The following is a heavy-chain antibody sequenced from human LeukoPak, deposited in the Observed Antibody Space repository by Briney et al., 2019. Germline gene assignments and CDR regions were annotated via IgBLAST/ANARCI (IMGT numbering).Heavy chain of an antibody. Sequence: SQTLSLTCTVSGGSISSGGYYWSWLRQHPGKCLVLIGYIYYSGSTYYNPSLKIRVTISVDTSKNQFSLKLSSVTAADTAVYYCARNPGTADSSSWYFREDNWFDPWGQGTLVTVSS. J-gene: IGHJ5*02. CDR3: ARNPGTADSSSWYFREDNWFDP. CDR2: IYYSGST. V-gene: IGHV4-31*03. D-gene: IGHD6-13*01. CDR1: GGSISSGGYY.